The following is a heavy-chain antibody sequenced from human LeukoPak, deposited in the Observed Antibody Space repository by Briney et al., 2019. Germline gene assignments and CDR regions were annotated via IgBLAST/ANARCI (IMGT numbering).Heavy chain of an antibody. CDR2: IYSGGST. J-gene: IGHJ4*02. V-gene: IGHV3-66*01. D-gene: IGHD5-12*01. CDR1: EFSFGSNY. CDR3: ARGPSGYHNP. Sequence: GGSLRLSCAASEFSFGSNYMTWVRQAPGKGLEWVSLIYSGGSTYYSDSVKGRCTISRDNSKNTLYLQLNSLRAEYTAVYYCARGPSGYHNPGGQGTLLTVSS.